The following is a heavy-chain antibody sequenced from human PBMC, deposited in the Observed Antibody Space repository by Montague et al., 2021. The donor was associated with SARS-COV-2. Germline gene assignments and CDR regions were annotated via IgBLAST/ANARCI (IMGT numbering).Heavy chain of an antibody. Sequence: SLRLSCAASGFAFSLYSMHWVRQAPGKGLEWVAVTRHDESQKFYADSVKGRVTISKDNSKNILYLQMNSLRREDTAVYHCARIELGWSYGNGMDVWGQGTTVIVSS. CDR1: GFAFSLYS. D-gene: IGHD6-19*01. CDR2: TRHDESQK. CDR3: ARIELGWSYGNGMDV. V-gene: IGHV3-30*04. J-gene: IGHJ6*02.